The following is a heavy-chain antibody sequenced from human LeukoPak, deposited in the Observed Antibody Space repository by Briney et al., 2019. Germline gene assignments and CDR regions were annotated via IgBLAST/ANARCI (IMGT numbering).Heavy chain of an antibody. J-gene: IGHJ4*02. Sequence: RPSETCPSPALSLVAPSVVTTGAGSGSPLGKGLDWIGYIYSSGNTNYNPSLRSRVTISVDTSKKQFSLRLSSVTTADTAVYYCASGEMSIFGMVTAPIDYWGQGTLVTVSS. CDR2: IYSSGNT. D-gene: IGHD3-3*01. CDR1: VAPSVVTT. CDR3: ASGEMSIFGMVTAPIDY. V-gene: IGHV4-59*11.